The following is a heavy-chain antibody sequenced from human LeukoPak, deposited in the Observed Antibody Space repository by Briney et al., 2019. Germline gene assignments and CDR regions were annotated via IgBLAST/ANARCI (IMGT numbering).Heavy chain of an antibody. CDR1: CFTLSTYA. V-gene: IGHV3-23*01. J-gene: IGHJ4*02. CDR3: AKAPVTSCRGAYCYPFDS. D-gene: IGHD2-21*01. CDR2: TSSSDAGT. Sequence: SGGSLRLSCAASCFTLSTYALSWVRQTPRKGLEWVASTSSSDAGTYHADSVRGRFTISRDNSKNTLYLQMNSLRAEDAAVYFCAKAPVTSCRGAYCYPFDSWGQGTLVTVSS.